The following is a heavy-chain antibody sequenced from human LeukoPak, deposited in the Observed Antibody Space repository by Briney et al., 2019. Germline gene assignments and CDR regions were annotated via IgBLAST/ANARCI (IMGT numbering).Heavy chain of an antibody. J-gene: IGHJ6*02. CDR1: GFTFDDYT. CDR2: ISWDGGST. D-gene: IGHD3-3*02. V-gene: IGHV3-43*01. Sequence: GGSLRLSYAASGFTFDDYTMHWVRQAPGKGLEWVSLISWDGGSTYYADSVKGRFTISRDNSKNSLYLQMNSLRTEDTALYYCAKGILSRRNYYYYGMDVWGQGTTVTVSS. CDR3: AKGILSRRNYYYYGMDV.